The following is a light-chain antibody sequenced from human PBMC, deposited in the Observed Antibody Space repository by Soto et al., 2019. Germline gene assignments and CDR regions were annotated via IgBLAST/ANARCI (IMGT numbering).Light chain of an antibody. CDR3: ETWDSNTRV. CDR2: LEGSGSY. CDR1: SGHSSYI. Sequence: QSVLTQSSSASASLGSSVKLTCTLSSGHSSYIIASHQQQPGKAPRYLMKLEGSGSYNKGSGVPDRSSGSSAGADRYLTISHLQFEDEADYYCETWDSNTRVFGGGTKLTVL. J-gene: IGLJ3*02. V-gene: IGLV4-60*02.